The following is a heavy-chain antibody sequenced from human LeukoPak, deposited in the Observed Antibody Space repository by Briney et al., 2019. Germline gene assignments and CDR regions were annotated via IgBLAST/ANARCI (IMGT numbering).Heavy chain of an antibody. CDR2: ISGSGGST. V-gene: IGHV3-23*01. CDR3: ARDSRFRELSLSAFDY. CDR1: GFTFSSYA. J-gene: IGHJ4*02. D-gene: IGHD3-10*01. Sequence: GGSLRLSCAASGFTFSSYAMSWVRQAPGRGLEWVSAISGSGGSTYYADSVKGRFTISRDNSKNTLYLQMNSLRAEDTAVYYCARDSRFRELSLSAFDYWGQGTLVTVSS.